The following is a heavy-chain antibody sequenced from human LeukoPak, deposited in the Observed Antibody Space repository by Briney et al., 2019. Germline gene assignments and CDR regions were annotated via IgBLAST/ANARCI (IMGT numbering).Heavy chain of an antibody. Sequence: ASVTVSYKASGGTFNSYAIRWVRQAPGQGLEWMGGIIPIFGTANYPQKFQGRVTITTDESTSTSYMELSSLRAEDTAVYYCASHVDFWCGYYHYWGQGTLVTVSS. J-gene: IGHJ4*02. CDR3: ASHVDFWCGYYHY. D-gene: IGHD3-3*01. CDR1: GGTFNSYA. CDR2: IIPIFGTA. V-gene: IGHV1-69*05.